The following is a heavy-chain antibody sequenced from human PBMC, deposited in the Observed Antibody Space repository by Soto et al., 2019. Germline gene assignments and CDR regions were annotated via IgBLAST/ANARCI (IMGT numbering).Heavy chain of an antibody. V-gene: IGHV4-30-4*01. CDR1: GGSISSGDYY. CDR2: IYYSGST. J-gene: IGHJ3*02. CDR3: ARDFIGPLYAFDI. D-gene: IGHD3-16*02. Sequence: SETLSLTCTVSGGSISSGDYYWSWIRQPPGKGLEWIGYIYYSGSTYYNPSLKSRVTISVDTSKNQFSLKLSSVTAADTAVYYCARDFIGPLYAFDIWGQGTMVTVS.